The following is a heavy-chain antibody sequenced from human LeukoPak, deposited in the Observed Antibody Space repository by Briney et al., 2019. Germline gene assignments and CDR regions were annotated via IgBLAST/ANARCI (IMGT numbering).Heavy chain of an antibody. CDR2: IYSGGST. J-gene: IGHJ4*02. CDR3: ARGLSGGEFDY. V-gene: IGHV3-53*04. CDR1: GFTVSSNY. Sequence: GGSLRLSCAASGFTVSSNYMSWVCQAPGKGLEWVSVIYSGGSTYYADSVRGRFTISRHNSKNTLYLQMNSLRAEDTAVYYCARGLSGGEFDYWGQGTLVTVSS.